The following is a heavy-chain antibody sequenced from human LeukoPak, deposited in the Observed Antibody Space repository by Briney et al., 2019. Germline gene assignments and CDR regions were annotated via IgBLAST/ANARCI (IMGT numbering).Heavy chain of an antibody. Sequence: PSGTLSLTCTVSGGSISSGGYYWSWIRQHPGKGLEWIGYIYYSGSTYYSPSLKSRVTISVDTSKNQFSLKLSSVTAADTAVYYCAREWGGSSSSSVNWFDPWGQGTLVTVSS. CDR3: AREWGGSSSSSVNWFDP. CDR2: IYYSGST. V-gene: IGHV4-31*03. CDR1: GGSISSGGYY. J-gene: IGHJ5*02. D-gene: IGHD6-6*01.